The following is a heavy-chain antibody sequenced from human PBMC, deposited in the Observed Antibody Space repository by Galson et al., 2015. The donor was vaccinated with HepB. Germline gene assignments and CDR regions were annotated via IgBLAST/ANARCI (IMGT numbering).Heavy chain of an antibody. CDR2: IKKNIDGGTA. J-gene: IGHJ4*02. CDR1: GFSFSNAW. CDR3: STITVRKDY. Sequence: SLRLSCAASGFSFSNAWMTWVRQAPGKGLEWIGRIKKNIDGGTADYAASVKGRITISRDDSKKTLYLQMDSLKTEDTAVYFCSTITVRKDYWGQGTLVSVSS. D-gene: IGHD4-17*01. V-gene: IGHV3-15*01.